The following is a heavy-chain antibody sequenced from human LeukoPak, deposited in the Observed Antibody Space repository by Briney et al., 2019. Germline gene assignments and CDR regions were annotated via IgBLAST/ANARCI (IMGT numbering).Heavy chain of an antibody. D-gene: IGHD2-2*01. CDR1: GFTFSSYW. J-gene: IGHJ5*02. CDR2: IKQDGSEK. CDR3: ARDDCSSISCYHNWFDP. Sequence: GGSLRLSCAASGFTFSSYWISWVRQAPGKGLEWVANIKQDGSEKYYVDSVKGRFTISRDNAKNSLYLQMNSPRAEDTAVDYCARDDCSSISCYHNWFDPWGQGTLVTVSS. V-gene: IGHV3-7*01.